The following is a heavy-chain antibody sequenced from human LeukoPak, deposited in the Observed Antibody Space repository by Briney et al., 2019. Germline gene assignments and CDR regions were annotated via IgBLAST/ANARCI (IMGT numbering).Heavy chain of an antibody. D-gene: IGHD6-13*01. Sequence: PGGSLTLSCAASGFTFSSYSMNWVRQAPGKGLEWVSSISSSSSYIYYADSVKGRLTISRDNAKNSLYLQMNSLRAEDTAVYYCAGGVIAAAGIYDYWGQGSLVTVSS. CDR1: GFTFSSYS. V-gene: IGHV3-21*01. CDR3: AGGVIAAAGIYDY. J-gene: IGHJ4*02. CDR2: ISSSSSYI.